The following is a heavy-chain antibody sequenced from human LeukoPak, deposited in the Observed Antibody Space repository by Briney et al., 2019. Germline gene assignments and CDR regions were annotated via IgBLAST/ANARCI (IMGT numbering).Heavy chain of an antibody. CDR2: FYYSGNT. V-gene: IGHV4-59*08. D-gene: IGHD3-22*01. J-gene: IGHJ4*02. CDR1: GGSISSYY. Sequence: PSETLSLTCSVSGGSISSYYWSWIRQPPGKGLEWIGYFYYSGNTNYNPSLKSRVTISVDTSKNQFSLKLSSVTAADTAVYYCARRASSGYYYLEDWGQGTLVAGSS. CDR3: ARRASSGYYYLED.